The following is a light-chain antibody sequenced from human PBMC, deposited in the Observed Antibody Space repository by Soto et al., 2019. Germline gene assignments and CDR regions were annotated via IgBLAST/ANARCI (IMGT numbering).Light chain of an antibody. Sequence: EIVLTQSPATLSLSPGARATLSCRASQSVSSYLAWYQQRPGQAPRLLIYDASNRATGIPARFSGSGSGTDFTLTIGSLESEDSAVYCCQQRSNWPLTFGGGTKVEI. J-gene: IGKJ4*01. V-gene: IGKV3-11*01. CDR1: QSVSSY. CDR3: QQRSNWPLT. CDR2: DAS.